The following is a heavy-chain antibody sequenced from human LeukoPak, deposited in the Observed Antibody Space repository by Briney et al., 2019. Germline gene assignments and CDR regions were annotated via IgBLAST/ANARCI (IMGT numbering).Heavy chain of an antibody. J-gene: IGHJ4*02. CDR2: IYTSGST. V-gene: IGHV4-61*02. CDR3: ARGGKAAAGTFDY. CDR1: GGSISSGSYY. D-gene: IGHD6-13*01. Sequence: SETLSLTCTVSGGSISSGSYYWSWIRQPAGKGLEWIGRIYTSGSTNYNPSLKSRVTISVDTSKNQFSLKLSSVTAADTAVYYCARGGKAAAGTFDYWGQGTLVTVSS.